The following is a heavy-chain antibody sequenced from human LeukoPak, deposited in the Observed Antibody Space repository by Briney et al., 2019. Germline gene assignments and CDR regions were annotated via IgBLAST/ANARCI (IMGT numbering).Heavy chain of an antibody. CDR3: ARDGRYYDFWSGLHLDYYYGMDV. D-gene: IGHD3-3*01. CDR2: INAGNGNT. CDR1: GYTFTSYA. J-gene: IGHJ6*02. V-gene: IGHV1-3*01. Sequence: PRASVKVSCKASGYTFTSYAMHWVRQAPGQRLEWMGWINAGNGNTKYSQKFQGRVTMTRDTSTSTVYMELSSLRSEDTAVYYCARDGRYYDFWSGLHLDYYYGMDVWGQGTTVTVSS.